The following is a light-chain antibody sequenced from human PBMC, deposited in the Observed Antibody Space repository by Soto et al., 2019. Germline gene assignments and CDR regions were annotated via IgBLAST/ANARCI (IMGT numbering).Light chain of an antibody. CDR1: QSVSTY. J-gene: IGKJ5*01. Sequence: DIQMTQYPSSLSASVGERVTITCRASQSVSTYLNWYQQKPGQAPKLLIYAASTLQSGVPSRFSGRGSGTDFTFTISSLQPEDIATYYCQQYDNLPTFGQGTRLEIK. CDR2: AAS. CDR3: QQYDNLPT. V-gene: IGKV1-33*01.